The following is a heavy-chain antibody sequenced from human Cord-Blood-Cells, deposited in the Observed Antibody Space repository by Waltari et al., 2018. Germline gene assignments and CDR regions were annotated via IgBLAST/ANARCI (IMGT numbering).Heavy chain of an antibody. Sequence: EVQLLESGGGLVQPGGSLRLSCAASGFTFSSYAMSWVRPAPGKGLEWVSAISGSGGSTYYADSVKGRFTISRDNSKNTLYLQMNSLRAEDTAVYYCAKGSDWGTLKYYFDYWGQGTLVTVSS. J-gene: IGHJ4*02. CDR1: GFTFSSYA. CDR2: ISGSGGST. CDR3: AKGSDWGTLKYYFDY. V-gene: IGHV3-23*01. D-gene: IGHD3-16*01.